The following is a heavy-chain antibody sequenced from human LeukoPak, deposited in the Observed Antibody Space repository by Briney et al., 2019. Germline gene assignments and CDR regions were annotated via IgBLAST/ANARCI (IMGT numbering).Heavy chain of an antibody. CDR1: GYTLTELS. Sequence: ASVKVSCKVSGYTLTELSMHWVRQAPGKGLEWMGGFDPEDGETIYAQKFQGRVTMTEDTSTDTTYMELSSLRSEDTAVYYCATDSVGLGSQPLFDYWGQGTLVTVSS. V-gene: IGHV1-24*01. J-gene: IGHJ4*02. D-gene: IGHD3-16*01. CDR3: ATDSVGLGSQPLFDY. CDR2: FDPEDGET.